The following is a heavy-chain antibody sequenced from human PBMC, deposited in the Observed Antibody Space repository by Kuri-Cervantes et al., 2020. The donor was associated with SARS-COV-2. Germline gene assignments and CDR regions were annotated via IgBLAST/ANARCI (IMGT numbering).Heavy chain of an antibody. Sequence: AVKVSCKSSGYTFSDYYMYWVRQAPGQGLEWMGWSNPNSGCTNYAQKFQGWVTMTRDTSSTGYMELSSLRSDDTAVYYCARGMVRGLIQSYYYGMDVWGQGTTVTVSS. CDR3: ARGMVRGLIQSYYYGMDV. D-gene: IGHD3-10*01. J-gene: IGHJ6*02. V-gene: IGHV1-2*04. CDR2: SNPNSGCT. CDR1: GYTFSDYY.